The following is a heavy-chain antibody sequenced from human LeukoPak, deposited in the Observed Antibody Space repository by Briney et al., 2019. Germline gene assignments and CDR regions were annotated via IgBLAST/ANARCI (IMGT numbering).Heavy chain of an antibody. CDR3: AKVGVYYYGSGSSDC. Sequence: GGSLRLSCAASGFTFSSYAMSWVRQAPGKGLEWVSAISGSGGSTYYADSVKGRFTISRDNSKNTLCLQMNSLRAEDTAVYYCAKVGVYYYGSGSSDCWGQGTLVTVSS. D-gene: IGHD3-10*01. CDR2: ISGSGGST. J-gene: IGHJ4*02. V-gene: IGHV3-23*01. CDR1: GFTFSSYA.